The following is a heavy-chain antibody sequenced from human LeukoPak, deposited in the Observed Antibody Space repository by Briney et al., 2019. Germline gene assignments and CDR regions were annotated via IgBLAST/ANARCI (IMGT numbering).Heavy chain of an antibody. CDR1: GGSISSYY. J-gene: IGHJ2*01. CDR2: IYYSGST. CDR3: AGGQIEMATIGATNFDL. V-gene: IGHV4-59*08. Sequence: NPSETLPLTCTVSGGSISSYYWSWIRQPPGKGLEWIGYIYYSGSTNYNPSLKSRVTISVDTSKNQFSLKLSSVTAADTAVYYCAGGQIEMATIGATNFDLWGRGTLVTVSS. D-gene: IGHD5-24*01.